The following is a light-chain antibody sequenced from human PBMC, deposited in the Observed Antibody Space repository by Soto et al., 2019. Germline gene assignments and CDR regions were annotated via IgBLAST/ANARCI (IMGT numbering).Light chain of an antibody. CDR2: EGS. Sequence: QSVLTQPASVSGSPGQSITISCTGTSSDVGNYNLVSWYQQHPGKAPKLMIYEGSKRPSGVSNRFSGSKSGNTASLTISGLQAEDEADYSCCSYAGSTTFRVLFGGGTKLTVL. CDR1: SSDVGNYNL. V-gene: IGLV2-23*03. CDR3: CSYAGSTTFRVL. J-gene: IGLJ2*01.